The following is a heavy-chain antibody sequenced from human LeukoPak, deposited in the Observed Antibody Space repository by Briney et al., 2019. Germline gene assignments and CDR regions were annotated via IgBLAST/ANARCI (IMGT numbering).Heavy chain of an antibody. CDR1: GFTFSNYA. CDR3: ASSRYYYDSRGPDYGMDV. V-gene: IGHV3-30-3*01. D-gene: IGHD3-22*01. CDR2: ISYDGSNK. Sequence: GGSLRLSCAASGFTFSNYAMHWVRQAPGKGLEWVAVISYDGSNKYYADSVKGRFTISRDNPKNTLYLQMNSLRVEDTAVYYCASSRYYYDSRGPDYGMDVWGQGTTVTVS. J-gene: IGHJ6*02.